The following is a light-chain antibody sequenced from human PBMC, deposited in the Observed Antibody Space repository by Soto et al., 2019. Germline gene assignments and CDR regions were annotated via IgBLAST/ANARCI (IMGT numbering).Light chain of an antibody. V-gene: IGLV2-11*01. CDR2: DVN. CDR1: SSDVGGYNY. CDR3: CSYRDSSTWV. J-gene: IGLJ3*02. Sequence: QSALTQPRSVSGSPGQSVTISCTGTSSDVGGYNYVSWYQQHPGKAPKLMIYDVNKRPSGVPDRFSGSKSGNTASLTISGLQAEDEADYYCCSYRDSSTWVFGGGTKLTVL.